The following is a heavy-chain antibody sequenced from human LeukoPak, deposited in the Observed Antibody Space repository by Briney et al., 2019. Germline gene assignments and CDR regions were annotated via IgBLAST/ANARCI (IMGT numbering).Heavy chain of an antibody. J-gene: IGHJ3*02. CDR3: AKSWNYYDSSGDDALDI. CDR2: ISYEGNTR. Sequence: GGSLRLSCAASGFNFSNYAMHWVRQAPGKGLEWVAVISYEGNTRHYADSVKGRFTISRDNSKNTLYLQMNSLRVEDTAVYYCAKSWNYYDSSGDDALDIWGQGTMVTVSS. V-gene: IGHV3-30*04. CDR1: GFNFSNYA. D-gene: IGHD3-22*01.